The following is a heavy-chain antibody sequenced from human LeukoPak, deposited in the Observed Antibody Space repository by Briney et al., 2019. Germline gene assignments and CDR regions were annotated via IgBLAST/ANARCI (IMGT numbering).Heavy chain of an antibody. V-gene: IGHV3-53*01. Sequence: PGRSLRLSCAASGFTVSSNYMSWVRQAPGKGLEWVSVIYSGGSTYYADSVKGRFTISRDNSKNTLYLQMNSLRAEDTAVYYCARDLNYYDSSGNDAFDIWGQGTMVTVSS. J-gene: IGHJ3*02. D-gene: IGHD3-22*01. CDR3: ARDLNYYDSSGNDAFDI. CDR1: GFTVSSNY. CDR2: IYSGGST.